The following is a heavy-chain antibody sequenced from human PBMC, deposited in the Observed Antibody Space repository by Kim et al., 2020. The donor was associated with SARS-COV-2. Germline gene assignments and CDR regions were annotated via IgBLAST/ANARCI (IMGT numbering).Heavy chain of an antibody. J-gene: IGHJ4*02. CDR2: IKGKADGGTT. Sequence: GGSLRLSCEASGVTFSNAWMSWVRQTPGKGLEWIGRIKGKADGGTTDYAAPVKDRFTISRDDSKNTLYLEMKSLRTEDTALYYCYHYRDDREHCDYWGQGTLVTVSS. CDR3: YHYRDDREHCDY. V-gene: IGHV3-15*05. D-gene: IGHD3-22*01. CDR1: GVTFSNAW.